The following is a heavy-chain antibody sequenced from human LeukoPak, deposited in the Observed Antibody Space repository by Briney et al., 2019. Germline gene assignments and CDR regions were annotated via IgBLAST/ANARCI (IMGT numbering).Heavy chain of an antibody. CDR2: IKQDGSEK. Sequence: GGSLRLSCAASGFKFSDYYMSWVRQAPGKGLEWVANIKQDGSEKYYVDSVKGRFTISRDNAKNSLYLQMNSLRAEDTAVYYCARVPSDGYRYFDYWGQGTLVTVSS. D-gene: IGHD5-24*01. V-gene: IGHV3-7*01. CDR1: GFKFSDYY. CDR3: ARVPSDGYRYFDY. J-gene: IGHJ4*02.